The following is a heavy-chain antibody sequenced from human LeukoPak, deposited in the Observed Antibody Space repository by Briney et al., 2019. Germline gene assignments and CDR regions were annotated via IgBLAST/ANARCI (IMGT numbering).Heavy chain of an antibody. CDR2: IYTSVTT. J-gene: IGHJ4*02. V-gene: IGHV4-4*09. CDR1: GGSISRYY. CDR3: ARLDDRENFDY. D-gene: IGHD3-22*01. Sequence: SETLSLTCTVSGGSISRYYWSWIRQPPGKGLEWIGFIYTSVTTKYNPSLKSRVTISVDTSKSRFSLKVSSVTASDTAVYYCARLDDRENFDYWGQGTLVTVSS.